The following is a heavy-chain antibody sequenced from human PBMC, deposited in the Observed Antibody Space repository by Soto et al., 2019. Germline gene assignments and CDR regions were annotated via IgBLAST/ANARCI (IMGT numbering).Heavy chain of an antibody. Sequence: QVQLVQSGAEVRQPASSVKVSCKTSGATFSSYAITWVRQAPGQGLEWMGGIVPTVDTSTYAQKFQGRVTITADNLTNTVYMELSSLRSDDTAVCYCVRVVEIPGSPDNWGQGTLVTVSS. CDR2: IVPTVDTS. V-gene: IGHV1-69*14. J-gene: IGHJ4*02. D-gene: IGHD5-12*01. CDR3: VRVVEIPGSPDN. CDR1: GATFSSYA.